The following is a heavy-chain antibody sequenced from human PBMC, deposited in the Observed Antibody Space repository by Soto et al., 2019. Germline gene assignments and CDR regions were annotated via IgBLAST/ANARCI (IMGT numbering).Heavy chain of an antibody. CDR2: ISWNSGSI. V-gene: IGHV3-9*01. CDR3: AKGSQQLVPPARFDP. J-gene: IGHJ5*02. CDR1: GFTFDDYA. Sequence: GGSLRLSCAASGFTFDDYAMHWVRQAPGKGLEWVSGISWNSGSIGYADSVKGRFTISRDNAKNSLYLQMNSLRAEDTALYYCAKGSQQLVPPARFDPWGQGTLVTVSS. D-gene: IGHD6-6*01.